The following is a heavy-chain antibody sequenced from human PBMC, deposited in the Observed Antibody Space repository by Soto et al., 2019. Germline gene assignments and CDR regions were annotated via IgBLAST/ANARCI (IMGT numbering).Heavy chain of an antibody. CDR1: GFTFSKYA. J-gene: IGHJ6*02. CDR3: ARGLRHLVTGMDV. D-gene: IGHD3-10*01. Sequence: QVQLVESGGGVVQPGRSLRLSCAASGFTFSKYAMHWVRQAPGKGLEWVAVISYDGDNKYNADSVKGRFTISRDNSKNTLSLQMNSLRVEDTALYYCARGLRHLVTGMDVWGQGATVTVSS. CDR2: ISYDGDNK. V-gene: IGHV3-30-3*01.